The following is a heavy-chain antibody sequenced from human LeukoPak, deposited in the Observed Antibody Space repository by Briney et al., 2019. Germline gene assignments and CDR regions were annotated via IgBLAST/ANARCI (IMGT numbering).Heavy chain of an antibody. CDR1: GYTFTSYY. Sequence: PGGSLRLSCAASGYTFTSYYIDWVRQAPGQGLEWMGVINPATTTTTYAQKFQGRVTLTRDMSTSTVYMEMSSLRSEDTAVYYCARYFHDSTGRYDYWGQGTLVTVSS. CDR2: INPATTTT. D-gene: IGHD3-22*01. CDR3: ARYFHDSTGRYDY. J-gene: IGHJ4*02. V-gene: IGHV1-46*01.